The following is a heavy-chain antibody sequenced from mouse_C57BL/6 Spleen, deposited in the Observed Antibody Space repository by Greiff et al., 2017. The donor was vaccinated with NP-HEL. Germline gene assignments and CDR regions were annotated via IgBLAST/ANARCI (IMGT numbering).Heavy chain of an antibody. CDR1: GYTFTDYN. V-gene: IGHV1-22*01. Sequence: EVQLQQSGPELVKPGASVKMSCKASGYTFTDYNMHWVKQSHGKSLEWIGYINPNNGGTSYNQKFKGKATLTVNKSSSTAYMELRSLTSEDSAVYYCARGIYGSSPPWYFDVWGTGTTVTVSS. CDR3: ARGIYGSSPPWYFDV. J-gene: IGHJ1*03. CDR2: INPNNGGT. D-gene: IGHD1-1*01.